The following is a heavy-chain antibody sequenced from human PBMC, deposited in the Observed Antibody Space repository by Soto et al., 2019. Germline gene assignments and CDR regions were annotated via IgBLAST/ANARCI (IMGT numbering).Heavy chain of an antibody. Sequence: SGPTLVNPTETLTLTCTVSGVSLNDARMGVSRHRQPPGKALEWLAHIFSNDEKSYNTSLKSRLTFSKDASKSQVILTMTYLCPVDTGTYYCARMTAAFDPWGQGILVTVSS. V-gene: IGHV2-26*01. CDR3: ARMTAAFDP. D-gene: IGHD6-25*01. CDR1: GVSLNDARMG. J-gene: IGHJ5*02. CDR2: IFSNDEK.